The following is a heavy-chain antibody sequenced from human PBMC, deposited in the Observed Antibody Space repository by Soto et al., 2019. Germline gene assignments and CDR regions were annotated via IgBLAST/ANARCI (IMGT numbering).Heavy chain of an antibody. CDR3: ARDDYDDSSGIARFDY. J-gene: IGHJ4*02. CDR1: GYTFTSYG. D-gene: IGHD3-22*01. Sequence: QVQLVQSGAEVKKPGASVKVSCKASGYTFTSYGISWVRQAPGQGLEWMGWISAYNGNTNYAQKLQGTVTLTTDTTTSTAYMELRSLRSDDTAVYYCARDDYDDSSGIARFDYWGQGTLVTVSS. CDR2: ISAYNGNT. V-gene: IGHV1-18*01.